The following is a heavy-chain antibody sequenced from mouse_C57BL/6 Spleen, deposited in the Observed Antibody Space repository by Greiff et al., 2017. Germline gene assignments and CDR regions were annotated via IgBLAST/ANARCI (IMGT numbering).Heavy chain of an antibody. Sequence: QVQLQQSGAELVKPGASVKLSCKASGYTFTSYWMQWVKQRPGQGLEWIGEIDPSDSYTNYNQKFKGKATLTVDTSSSTAYMQLSSLTSEDSAVYYCARSGPHSFDYWGQGTTLTVSS. D-gene: IGHD3-1*01. CDR1: GYTFTSYW. CDR3: ARSGPHSFDY. CDR2: IDPSDSYT. V-gene: IGHV1-50*01. J-gene: IGHJ2*01.